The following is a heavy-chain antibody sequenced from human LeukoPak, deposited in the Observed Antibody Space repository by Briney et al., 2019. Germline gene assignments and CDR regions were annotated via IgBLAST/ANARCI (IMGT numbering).Heavy chain of an antibody. CDR3: ARGPNTAMEFDD. CDR1: GGSFSGYY. V-gene: IGHV4-34*01. J-gene: IGHJ4*02. CDR2: INHSGST. Sequence: SETLSLTCAVYGGSFSGYYWSWIRQPPGKGLEWIGEINHSGSTNYNPSLKSRVTISVDTSKNQFSLKLSSVTAADTAVYYCARGPNTAMEFDDWGQGTLVTVSS. D-gene: IGHD5-18*01.